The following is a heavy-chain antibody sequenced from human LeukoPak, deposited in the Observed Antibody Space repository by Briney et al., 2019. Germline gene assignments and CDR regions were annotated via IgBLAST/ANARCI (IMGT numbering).Heavy chain of an antibody. V-gene: IGHV3-23*01. Sequence: GGSLRLSCAASGFTFSRYAMSWVRQAPGKGLEWVSSISGSGGSTYYADSVKGRFTISRDNSKNKLYLQMNSLRAEDTAVYYCAKDPFGGVSITFDYWGQGSLVTVSS. CDR3: AKDPFGGVSITFDY. CDR1: GFTFSRYA. J-gene: IGHJ4*02. D-gene: IGHD3-16*01. CDR2: ISGSGGST.